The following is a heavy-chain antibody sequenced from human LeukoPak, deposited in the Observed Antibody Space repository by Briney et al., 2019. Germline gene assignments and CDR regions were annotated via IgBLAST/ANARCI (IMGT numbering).Heavy chain of an antibody. J-gene: IGHJ4*02. CDR1: GYTFSNYV. CDR3: ARQTKEITIFGVAQTDLDY. V-gene: IGHV1-18*01. Sequence: EASVKVSCKASGYTFSNYVLTWVRQAPGQGLEWMGRISTYTGDSNYAQKFQDRITMTTDTSTSTAYMELRSLRSDDTAVYYCARQTKEITIFGVAQTDLDYWGQGTLVTVSS. D-gene: IGHD3-3*01. CDR2: ISTYTGDS.